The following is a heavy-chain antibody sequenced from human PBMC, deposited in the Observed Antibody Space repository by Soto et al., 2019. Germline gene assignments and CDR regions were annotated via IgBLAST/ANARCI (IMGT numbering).Heavy chain of an antibody. Sequence: QVQLVQSGAEVKKPGASVKVSCKASGYTFTSYYIHWVRQAPGQGLEWMGIINPSGGSTSYAQKFQGRVTMTRDTSTSTVYMELSSLRSEDTAVYYCARDSSSSRVDNWFDPWGQGTLVTVSS. J-gene: IGHJ5*02. V-gene: IGHV1-46*01. CDR2: INPSGGST. CDR3: ARDSSSSRVDNWFDP. CDR1: GYTFTSYY. D-gene: IGHD6-6*01.